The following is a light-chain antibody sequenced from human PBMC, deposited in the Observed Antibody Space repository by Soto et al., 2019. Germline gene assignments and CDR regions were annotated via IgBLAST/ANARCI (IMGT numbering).Light chain of an antibody. J-gene: IGKJ1*01. CDR2: GVS. CDR3: QQYNNWPPWT. V-gene: IGKV3-15*01. CDR1: QSVSGN. Sequence: DIVLTQSPGTLSLSPGERATLSCRASQSVSGNLAWYQQKPGQAPRLLIYGVSARATGIPARFSASGSGTEFTLTISSLQSEDFAIYFCQQYNNWPPWTFGQGTKVDIK.